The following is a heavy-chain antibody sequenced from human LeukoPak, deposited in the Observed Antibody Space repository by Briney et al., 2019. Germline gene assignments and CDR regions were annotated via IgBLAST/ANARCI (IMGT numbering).Heavy chain of an antibody. CDR3: ARATWIQLWFGGEAFDI. CDR1: GFTFSSYS. Sequence: GGSLRLSCAASGFTFSSYSINWVRQAPGKGLEWVSSISSSSSYIYYADSVKGRFTISRDNAKNSLYLQMNSLRAEDTAVYYCARATWIQLWFGGEAFDIWGQGTMVTVSS. CDR2: ISSSSSYI. V-gene: IGHV3-21*01. D-gene: IGHD5-18*01. J-gene: IGHJ3*02.